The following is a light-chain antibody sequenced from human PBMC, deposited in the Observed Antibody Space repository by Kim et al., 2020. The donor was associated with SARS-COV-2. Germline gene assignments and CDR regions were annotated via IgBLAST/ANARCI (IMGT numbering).Light chain of an antibody. CDR2: QDN. V-gene: IGLV3-1*01. CDR1: KLGDKY. Sequence: SYELTQPPSVSVSPGQTATITCSGDKLGDKYACWYQQRPGQSPVLVIYQDNKRPSGIPGRFSGSNSGNTATLTISGTQPMDEADYYCQAWDSSTAVFGGGTKVTVL. CDR3: QAWDSSTAV. J-gene: IGLJ3*02.